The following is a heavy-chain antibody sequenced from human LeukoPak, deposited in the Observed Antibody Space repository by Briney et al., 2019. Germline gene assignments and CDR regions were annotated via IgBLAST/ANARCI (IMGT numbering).Heavy chain of an antibody. CDR1: GFTFSSYG. Sequence: QPGGSLSLSCAASGFTFSSYGMHWVRQAPGKGLEWVAFIRYDGSNKYYADSVKGRFTISRDNSKNTLYLQMNSLRAEDTAVYYCAKDFVTMVRGVSHYFDYWGQGTLVTVSS. V-gene: IGHV3-30*02. CDR3: AKDFVTMVRGVSHYFDY. CDR2: IRYDGSNK. D-gene: IGHD3-10*01. J-gene: IGHJ4*02.